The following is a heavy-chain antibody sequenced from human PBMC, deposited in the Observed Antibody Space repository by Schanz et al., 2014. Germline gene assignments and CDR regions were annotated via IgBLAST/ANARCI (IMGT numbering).Heavy chain of an antibody. Sequence: QVQVVQSGAEVKKPGASVKVSCKASGYTFTDYGVIWVRQAPGQGLEWMGWISAQTGDTRYAQKMQGRVTMTRDVCSTTAFLELRSLRYDDTAVYYCARGRTFDYWGPGRLVTVSS. CDR2: ISAQTGDT. CDR3: ARGRTFDY. V-gene: IGHV1-18*01. J-gene: IGHJ4*02. CDR1: GYTFTDYG.